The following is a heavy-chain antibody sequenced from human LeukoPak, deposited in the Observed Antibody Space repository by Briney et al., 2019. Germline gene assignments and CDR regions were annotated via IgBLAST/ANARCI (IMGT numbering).Heavy chain of an antibody. V-gene: IGHV4-59*01. D-gene: IGHD7-27*01. CDR3: ARGGNWGMFFFDS. CDR1: GGSINSYY. J-gene: IGHJ4*02. CDR2: IYYSGST. Sequence: PSETLSLTCTVSGGSINSYYWIWIRQPPGKGLEWIGYIYYSGSTNYEPSLKSRVTISVDTSKNQFSLNLRSVTAADTAVYFCARGGNWGMFFFDSWAREPWSPSPQ.